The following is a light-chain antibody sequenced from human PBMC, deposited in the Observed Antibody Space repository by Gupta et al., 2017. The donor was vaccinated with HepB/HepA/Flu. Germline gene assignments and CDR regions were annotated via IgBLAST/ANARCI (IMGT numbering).Light chain of an antibody. Sequence: EIVMTQSPATLSVSPGERATLSCRASQSVNNNLAWYQQRPGQAPSLLIYGASTRATGIPARFSDSGSGTEFTLTISSLQSEDFAIYYCQQYDNGPPLTFGGGTKVEIK. CDR2: GAS. J-gene: IGKJ4*01. CDR3: QQYDNGPPLT. CDR1: QSVNNN. V-gene: IGKV3-15*01.